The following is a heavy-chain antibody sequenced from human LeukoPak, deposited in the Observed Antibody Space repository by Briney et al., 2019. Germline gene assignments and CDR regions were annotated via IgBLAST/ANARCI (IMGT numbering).Heavy chain of an antibody. CDR1: GYTFTGYY. CDR2: INPNSGVT. D-gene: IGHD3-10*01. V-gene: IGHV1-2*02. J-gene: IGHJ6*03. CDR3: ARVRGSGSLDYYYYMDV. Sequence: ASVKVSCKASGYTFTGYYMHWVRQAPGQGLEWMGWINPNSGVTNYAQKFQGRVTMTRDTSISTAYMELSRLRSDDTAVYYCARVRGSGSLDYYYYMDVWGKGTTVTVSS.